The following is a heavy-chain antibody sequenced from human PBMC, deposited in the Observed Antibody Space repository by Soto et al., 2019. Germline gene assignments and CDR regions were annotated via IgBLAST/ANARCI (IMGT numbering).Heavy chain of an antibody. CDR2: IYYTGTH. CDR1: GGSVSNYY. Sequence: SETLSLTCSASGGSVSNYYWSWVRQPPGKRLEWIGYIYYTGTHDYNPSLRGRATISVDTSKDQFSLKLTSVTAADTAVYYCARDRGRHSSGLPSFDPWGQGILVTVSS. D-gene: IGHD3-22*01. J-gene: IGHJ5*02. V-gene: IGHV4-59*02. CDR3: ARDRGRHSSGLPSFDP.